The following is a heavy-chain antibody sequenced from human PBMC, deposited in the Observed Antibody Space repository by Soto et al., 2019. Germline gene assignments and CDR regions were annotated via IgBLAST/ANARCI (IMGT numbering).Heavy chain of an antibody. CDR3: ARGHQDGGFWSGYYRTNWFDP. Sequence: ASVKVSCKASGYTFTSYDINWVRQATGQGLEWMGWMNPNSGNTGYAQKFQGRVTMTRNTSISTAYMELSSLRSEDTAVYYCARGHQDGGFWSGYYRTNWFDPWGQGTLVTGSS. CDR1: GYTFTSYD. D-gene: IGHD3-3*01. V-gene: IGHV1-8*01. J-gene: IGHJ5*02. CDR2: MNPNSGNT.